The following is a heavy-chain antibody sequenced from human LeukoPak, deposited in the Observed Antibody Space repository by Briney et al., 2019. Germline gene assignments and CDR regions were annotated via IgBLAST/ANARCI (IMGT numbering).Heavy chain of an antibody. CDR2: INPSGGST. Sequence: GASVKVSCKASGYTFTSYYMHWVRQAPGQGLEWMGIINPSGGSTSYAQKFQGRVTMTRDTSTSTVYMELSSLRSEDTAVYYCAREIAAAGPLHYYGMDVWGQGTKVTVSS. V-gene: IGHV1-46*01. J-gene: IGHJ6*02. D-gene: IGHD6-13*01. CDR3: AREIAAAGPLHYYGMDV. CDR1: GYTFTSYY.